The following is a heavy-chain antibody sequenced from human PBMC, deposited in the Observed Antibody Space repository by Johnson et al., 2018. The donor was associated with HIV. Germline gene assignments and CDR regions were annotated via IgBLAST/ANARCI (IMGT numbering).Heavy chain of an antibody. CDR2: IGTAGDT. CDR1: GFTFSSYD. D-gene: IGHD3-22*01. V-gene: IGHV3-13*01. J-gene: IGHJ3*02. CDR3: TRVARGDSSGHDAFDI. Sequence: MQLVESGGGLVQPGGSLRLSCAASGFTFSSYDMHWVRQVTGKGLEWVSAIGTAGDTYYPGSVKGRFTISRENAKNSLYLQMNSLRAGDTAVYYCTRVARGDSSGHDAFDIWGQGTMVTVSS.